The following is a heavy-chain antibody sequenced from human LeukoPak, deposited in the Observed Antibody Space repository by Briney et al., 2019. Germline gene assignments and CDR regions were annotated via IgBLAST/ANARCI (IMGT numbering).Heavy chain of an antibody. J-gene: IGHJ4*02. CDR1: GFTFSNYN. V-gene: IGHV3-30*18. D-gene: IGHD4-23*01. CDR2: ISYDGSNK. CDR3: AKDPTAGWGCGGNRHYFDY. Sequence: GGSLRLSCAASGFTFSNYNMNWVRQAPGKGLEWVAVISYDGSNKYYADSVKGRFTISRDNSKNTLYLQMNSLRAEDTAVYYCAKDPTAGWGCGGNRHYFDYWGQGTLVTVSS.